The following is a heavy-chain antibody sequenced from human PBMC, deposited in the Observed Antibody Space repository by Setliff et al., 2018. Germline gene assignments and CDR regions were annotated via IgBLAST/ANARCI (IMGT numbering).Heavy chain of an antibody. CDR1: GFTFSGSA. CDR3: TTDTSKQWLVRWAPGEFDY. J-gene: IGHJ4*02. Sequence: GGSLRLSCAASGFTFSGSAVHWVRQASGKGLEWVGRIRRNADNRAPIYAASVRGRFTISRDDSKNTAYLQMNSLKTEDTAVYYCTTDTSKQWLVRWAPGEFDYWGQGTLVTVSS. CDR2: IRRNADNRAP. D-gene: IGHD6-19*01. V-gene: IGHV3-73*01.